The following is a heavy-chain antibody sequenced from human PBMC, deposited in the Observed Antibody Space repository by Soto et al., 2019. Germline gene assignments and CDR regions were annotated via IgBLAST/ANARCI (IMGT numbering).Heavy chain of an antibody. D-gene: IGHD2-15*01. J-gene: IGHJ4*02. CDR1: GFTFSSYA. CDR3: AKLGRDSCYSAIDV. V-gene: IGHV3-23*01. CDR2: ACSNTDDT. Sequence: EVQLLESGGGLVQPGGSLRLSCAASGFTFSSYAMSWVRQAPGKGLEWVSNACSNTDDTYVADSVKGRFSISRDNSKNMLFLHMNNLRGEDTALYFCAKLGRDSCYSAIDVWGQGTLVTVSS.